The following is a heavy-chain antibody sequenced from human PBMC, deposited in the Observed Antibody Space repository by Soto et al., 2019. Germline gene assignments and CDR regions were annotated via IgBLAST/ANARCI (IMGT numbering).Heavy chain of an antibody. CDR3: ARSLTTVTSYYFDY. J-gene: IGHJ4*02. CDR2: IYTSGST. D-gene: IGHD4-4*01. Sequence: PSETLSLTCTVSGGSISSYYWSWIRQPAGKGLEWIGRIYTSGSTNYNPSLKSRVTMSVDTSKNQFSLKLSSVTAADTAVYYCARSLTTVTSYYFDYWGQGTLVTVSS. V-gene: IGHV4-4*07. CDR1: GGSISSYY.